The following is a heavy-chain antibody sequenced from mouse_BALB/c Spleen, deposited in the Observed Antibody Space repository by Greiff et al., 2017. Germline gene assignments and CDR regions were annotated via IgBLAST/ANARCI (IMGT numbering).Heavy chain of an antibody. CDR3: ARAGSSYKYFDV. CDR1: GYTFTDYA. D-gene: IGHD1-1*01. CDR2: ISTYYGDA. J-gene: IGHJ1*01. V-gene: IGHV1S137*01. Sequence: VQLQQSGAELVRPGVSVKISCKGSGYTFTDYAMHWVKQSHAKSLEWIGVISTYYGDASYNQKFKGKATMTVDKSSSTAYMELARLTSEDSAIYYCARAGSSYKYFDVWGAGTTVTVSS.